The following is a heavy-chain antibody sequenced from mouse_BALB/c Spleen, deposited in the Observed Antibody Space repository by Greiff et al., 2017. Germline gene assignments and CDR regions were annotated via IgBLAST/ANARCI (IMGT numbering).Heavy chain of an antibody. CDR1: GYTFTDYW. CDR2: IDTSDSYT. D-gene: IGHD1-1*01. J-gene: IGHJ4*01. Sequence: VQLQQPGAELVMPGASVKMSCKASGYTFTDYWMHWVKQRPGQGLEWIGAIDTSDSYTSYNQKFKGKATLTVDESSSTAYMQLSSLTSEDSAVYYCARRFDYYGSSYYAMDYWGQGTSVTVSS. V-gene: IGHV1-69*01. CDR3: ARRFDYYGSSYYAMDY.